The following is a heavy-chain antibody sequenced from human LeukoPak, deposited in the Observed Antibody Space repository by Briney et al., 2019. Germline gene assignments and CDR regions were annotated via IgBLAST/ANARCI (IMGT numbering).Heavy chain of an antibody. D-gene: IGHD2-2*01. J-gene: IGHJ6*02. CDR2: IYSGGST. CDR3: ARGQYHLDAYAMDV. CDR1: GFTVSSNY. V-gene: IGHV3-66*01. Sequence: GRSLRLSCVASGFTVSSNYMTWVRQAPGKGLEWVSVIYSGGSTYYADSVKGRFTISRDNSKNTLYFQMNGLRAEDTAVYYCARGQYHLDAYAMDVWGQGTTVTVSS.